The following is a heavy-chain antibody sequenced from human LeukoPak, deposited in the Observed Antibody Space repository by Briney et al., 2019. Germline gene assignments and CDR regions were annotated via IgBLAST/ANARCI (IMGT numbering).Heavy chain of an antibody. D-gene: IGHD3-10*01. CDR3: ARDAASNYYDSASDAFDI. Sequence: ASVKVSCKASGYTFSTYGISWVRQAPGQGLEWMGWISGYKGNTYYAQKLQGRVTMSTDTSTSTAYMELRNLRSDDTATYFCARDAASNYYDSASDAFDIWGQGTMVTVSS. CDR1: GYTFSTYG. V-gene: IGHV1-18*01. J-gene: IGHJ3*02. CDR2: ISGYKGNT.